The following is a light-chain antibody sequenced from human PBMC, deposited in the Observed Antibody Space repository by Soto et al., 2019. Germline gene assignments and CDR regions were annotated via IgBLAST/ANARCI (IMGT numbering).Light chain of an antibody. CDR2: GAS. V-gene: IGKV3-15*01. CDR3: QXYNNWPWT. Sequence: EIVLTQSPGTLSLSPGESATLSCRASQSVGSNLAWYQQRPGQAPRLLIYGASTRATGIPDRLSGSGSGTELTLTISRLQSEDFALYFCQXYNNWPWTCGQGTKVDIK. CDR1: QSVGSN. J-gene: IGKJ1*01.